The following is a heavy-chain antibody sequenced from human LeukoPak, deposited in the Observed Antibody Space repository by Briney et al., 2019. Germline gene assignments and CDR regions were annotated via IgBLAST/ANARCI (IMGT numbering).Heavy chain of an antibody. J-gene: IGHJ4*02. D-gene: IGHD4-23*01. Sequence: GGSLRLSCAASGFTFSSYAMHWVRQAPGKGLEWVAVISYDGSNKYYADSVKGRFTISRDNSKNTLYLQMNSLRAEGTAVYYCARDPRGNFPYFDYWGQGTLVTVSS. V-gene: IGHV3-30-3*01. CDR2: ISYDGSNK. CDR3: ARDPRGNFPYFDY. CDR1: GFTFSSYA.